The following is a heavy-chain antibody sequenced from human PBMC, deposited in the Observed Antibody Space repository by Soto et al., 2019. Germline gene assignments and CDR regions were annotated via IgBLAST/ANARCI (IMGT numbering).Heavy chain of an antibody. CDR3: GKDPFDISGYYYSY. CDR2: ISGSGATI. CDR1: GFTFSNFA. V-gene: IGHV3-23*01. Sequence: PGGPLRLSCAASGFTFSNFALSLVRQAPGKGLEWVSSISGSGATIYYADSVKGRFSISRDKSQNTLFLQMNSLRAEDTAIYYCGKDPFDISGYYYSYWGQGTMVTVSS. D-gene: IGHD3-22*01. J-gene: IGHJ4*02.